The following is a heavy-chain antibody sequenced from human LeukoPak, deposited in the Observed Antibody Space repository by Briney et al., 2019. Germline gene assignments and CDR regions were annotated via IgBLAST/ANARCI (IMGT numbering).Heavy chain of an antibody. CDR2: ISSSSSTI. Sequence: GGSLRLSCAASGFTFSSYEMNWVRQAPGKGLEWVSYISSSSSTIYYADSVKGRFTISRDNAKNSLYLQMNSLRAEDTAVYYCASGSRTYYDILTGPNWFDPWGQGTLVTVSS. CDR1: GFTFSSYE. CDR3: ASGSRTYYDILTGPNWFDP. D-gene: IGHD3-9*01. V-gene: IGHV3-48*03. J-gene: IGHJ5*02.